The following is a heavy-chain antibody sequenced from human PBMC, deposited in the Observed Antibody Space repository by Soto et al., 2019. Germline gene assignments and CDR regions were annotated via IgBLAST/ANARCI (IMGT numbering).Heavy chain of an antibody. Sequence: QVQLVQSGAEVKKPGASVKVSCKASGYTFTSYYMHWVRQAPGQGLEWMGIITPSGGSTSYAQKFQGRVTMTRDTSTSTVYMELSSLRSEDTAVYYCARVVPRGPFDYWGQGTLVTVSS. CDR3: ARVVPRGPFDY. CDR2: ITPSGGST. V-gene: IGHV1-46*01. CDR1: GYTFTSYY. J-gene: IGHJ4*02. D-gene: IGHD6-6*01.